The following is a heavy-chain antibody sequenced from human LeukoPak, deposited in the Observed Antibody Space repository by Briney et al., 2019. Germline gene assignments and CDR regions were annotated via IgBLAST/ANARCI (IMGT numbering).Heavy chain of an antibody. D-gene: IGHD2-15*01. CDR1: GGSISSGGYS. CDR2: IYHSGGT. J-gene: IGHJ4*02. CDR3: AGGGYCSGGSCYDY. V-gene: IGHV4-30-2*01. Sequence: SETLSLTCAVSGGSISSGGYSWSWIRQPPGKGLEWIGYIYHSGGTYYNPSLKSRVTISVDRSKNQFSLKLSSVTAADTAVYYCAGGGYCSGGSCYDYWGQGTLVTVSS.